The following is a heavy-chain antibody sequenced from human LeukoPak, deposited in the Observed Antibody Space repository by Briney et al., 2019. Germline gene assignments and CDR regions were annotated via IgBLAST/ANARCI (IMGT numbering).Heavy chain of an antibody. J-gene: IGHJ4*02. V-gene: IGHV3-30*18. CDR3: AKLSGGSCYDVY. CDR2: ISYDGSNK. D-gene: IGHD2-15*01. Sequence: GRSLRLSCAASGFTFSSYGMHWVRQAPGKGLEWVAVISYDGSNKYYADSVKGRFTISRDNSKSTLYLQMNSLRAEDTAVYYCAKLSGGSCYDVYWDQGTLVTVSS. CDR1: GFTFSSYG.